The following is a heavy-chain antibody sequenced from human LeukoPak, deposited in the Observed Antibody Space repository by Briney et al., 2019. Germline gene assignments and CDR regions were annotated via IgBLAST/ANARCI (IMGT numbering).Heavy chain of an antibody. V-gene: IGHV3-33*01. Sequence: WGSLRLSCAASGFTFSSYGMHWVRQAPGKGLEWVAVIWYDGGNKYYADSVNGRFTISRDNSKNTLYLQMNSLRVEDTAVYYCARERRYFDWIPDGMDVWGQGTTVTVSS. CDR2: IWYDGGNK. D-gene: IGHD3-9*01. CDR3: ARERRYFDWIPDGMDV. CDR1: GFTFSSYG. J-gene: IGHJ6*02.